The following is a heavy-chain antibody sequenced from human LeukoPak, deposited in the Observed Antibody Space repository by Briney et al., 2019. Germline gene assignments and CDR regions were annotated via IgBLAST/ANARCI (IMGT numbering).Heavy chain of an antibody. V-gene: IGHV3-66*01. CDR2: IYTGGTT. Sequence: PGGSLRLSCAASGFTVSSSNYMDWVRQAPGKGLEWVAGIYTGGTTYYTESVKGRFTISRDNPNNTLYLQMHSLRAEDTAVYYCAREISRFGIWGQGTLVTVSS. CDR3: AREISRFGI. D-gene: IGHD3-16*01. CDR1: GFTVSSSNY. J-gene: IGHJ4*02.